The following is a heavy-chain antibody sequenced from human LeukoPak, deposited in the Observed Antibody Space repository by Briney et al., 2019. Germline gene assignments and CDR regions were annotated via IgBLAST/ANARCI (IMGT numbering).Heavy chain of an antibody. CDR2: IYSGGSI. D-gene: IGHD3-10*01. CDR3: ARYLWFGELN. Sequence: GGSLRVSCAASGFTVSSNYMSWVRQAPGKGLEWGSVIYSGGSIYYADSVKGRFTISRDNSKNTLYLQMNSLRAEHTSVYYYARYLWFGELNWGQGTLVTVSS. V-gene: IGHV3-53*01. J-gene: IGHJ4*02. CDR1: GFTVSSNY.